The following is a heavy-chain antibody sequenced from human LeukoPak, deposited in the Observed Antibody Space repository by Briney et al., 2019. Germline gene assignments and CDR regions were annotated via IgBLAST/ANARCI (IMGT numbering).Heavy chain of an antibody. CDR3: AKRGSSGLYCFDS. J-gene: IGHJ4*02. D-gene: IGHD6-19*01. CDR1: GFTFSNYA. V-gene: IGHV3-23*01. Sequence: GGSLRLSCAASGFTFSNYAMSWVRQAPGKGLEWVAGISGSGGSTYYTASVKGRFTLSRDNSENTLYLQMNSLRAEDTAIYYCAKRGSSGLYCFDSWGQGTLVTASS. CDR2: ISGSGGST.